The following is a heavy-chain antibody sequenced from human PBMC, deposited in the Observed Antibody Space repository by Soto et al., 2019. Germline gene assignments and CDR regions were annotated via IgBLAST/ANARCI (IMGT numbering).Heavy chain of an antibody. CDR3: TRGAGPPWVTFDS. CDR1: GYSITSGFY. CDR2: ISYSAKT. Sequence: SENLCLTCGVSGYSITSGFYWYWVRQSTGKGLEWIGTISYSAKTFYNPSLASRFSMAVDSSKNQFSLRLTSVTAADTALYYCTRGAGPPWVTFDSWGRAILLTLS. D-gene: IGHD5-18*01. V-gene: IGHV4-38-2*01. J-gene: IGHJ4*02.